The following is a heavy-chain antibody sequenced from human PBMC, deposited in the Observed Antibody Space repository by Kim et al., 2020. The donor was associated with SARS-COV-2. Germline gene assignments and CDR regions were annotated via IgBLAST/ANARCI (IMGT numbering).Heavy chain of an antibody. V-gene: IGHV3-30*03. J-gene: IGHJ4*02. CDR3: AFAVGYGVNPEYYFDY. CDR1: GFTFSSYG. CDR2: ISYDGSNK. D-gene: IGHD4-17*01. Sequence: GGSLRLSCAASGFTFSSYGMHWVRQAPGKGLEWVAVISYDGSNKYYADSVKGRFTISRDNSKNTLYLQMNSLRAEDTAVYYCAFAVGYGVNPEYYFDYWGQGTLVTVSS.